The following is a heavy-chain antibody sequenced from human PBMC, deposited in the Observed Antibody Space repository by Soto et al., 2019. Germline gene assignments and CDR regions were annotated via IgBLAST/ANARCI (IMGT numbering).Heavy chain of an antibody. V-gene: IGHV1-3*01. Sequence: ASVKVSCKASGYTFTSYAMHWVRQAPGQRLEWMGWINAGNGNTKYSQKFQGRVTITRDTSASTAYMELSSLRSEDTAVYYCARDRPGQWLDLYGMDVWGQGTTVTVSS. CDR2: INAGNGNT. CDR3: ARDRPGQWLDLYGMDV. J-gene: IGHJ6*02. D-gene: IGHD6-19*01. CDR1: GYTFTSYA.